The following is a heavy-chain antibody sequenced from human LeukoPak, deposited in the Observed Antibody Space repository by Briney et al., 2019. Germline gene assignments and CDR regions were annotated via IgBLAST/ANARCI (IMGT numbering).Heavy chain of an antibody. Sequence: SQTLSLTCTVSGASISYGRYLWHGIRQHPGKGLEWIGYIYYSGSTYYNPSLKSRVTISVDTSKNQFSLKLSSVTAADTAVYYDARAAAYTRGWSIYNCGQGTLVTVSS. V-gene: IGHV4-31*03. CDR3: ARAAAYTRGWSIYN. J-gene: IGHJ4*02. D-gene: IGHD6-19*01. CDR2: IYYSGST. CDR1: GASISYGRYL.